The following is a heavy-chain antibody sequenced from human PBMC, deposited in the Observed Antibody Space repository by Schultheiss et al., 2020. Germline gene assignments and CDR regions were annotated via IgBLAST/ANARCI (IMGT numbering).Heavy chain of an antibody. CDR3: ARGRGGFDY. CDR1: GFTFDDYG. Sequence: GESLKISCAASGFTFDDYGMNWVRRAPGKGLEWVSSISSSSSYIYYADSVKGRFTISRDNSKNTLYLQMNSLRAEDTAVYYCARGRGGFDYWGQGTLVTVSS. CDR2: ISSSSSYI. V-gene: IGHV3-21*01. D-gene: IGHD3-10*01. J-gene: IGHJ4*02.